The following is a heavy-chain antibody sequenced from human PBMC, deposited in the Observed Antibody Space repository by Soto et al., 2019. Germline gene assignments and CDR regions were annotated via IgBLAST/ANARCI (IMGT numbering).Heavy chain of an antibody. J-gene: IGHJ4*02. CDR2: ISYDGSNK. Sequence: QVPLVESGGGVVQPGRSLRLSCAASGFTFSSYGMHWVRQAPGKGLEWVAVISYDGSNKYYADSVKGRFTISRDNSKNTLYLQMNNLRAEDTAVYYCAKDKVPVVVTAPFDYWGQGTLVTVSS. D-gene: IGHD2-21*02. V-gene: IGHV3-30*18. CDR3: AKDKVPVVVTAPFDY. CDR1: GFTFSSYG.